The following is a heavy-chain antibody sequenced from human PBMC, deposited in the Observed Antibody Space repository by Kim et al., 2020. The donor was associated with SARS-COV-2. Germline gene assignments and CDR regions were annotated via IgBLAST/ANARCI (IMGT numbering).Heavy chain of an antibody. J-gene: IGHJ4*02. CDR2: IYYSGST. CDR3: ARAPRGGVITFGGVISGGFDY. V-gene: IGHV4-31*03. Sequence: SETLSLTCTVSGGSISSGGYYWSWIRKNPGKGLEWIGYIYYSGSTYYNPSLKSRVTISVDTSKNQFSLKLSSVTAADTAVYYCARAPRGGVITFGGVISGGFDYWGQGTLVTVSS. CDR1: GGSISSGGYY. D-gene: IGHD3-16*02.